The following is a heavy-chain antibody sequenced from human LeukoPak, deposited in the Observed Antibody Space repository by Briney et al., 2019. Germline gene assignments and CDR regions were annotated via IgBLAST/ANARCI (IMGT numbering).Heavy chain of an antibody. CDR3: ARATTVTVYFDY. CDR2: IYYSGST. CDR1: GGSISSSSYY. J-gene: IGHJ4*02. D-gene: IGHD4-17*01. Sequence: MSSETLSLTCTVSGGSISSSSYYWGWIRQPPGKGLEWIGSIYYSGSTYYNPSLKSRVTISVDTSKNQFSLKLSSVTAADTAVYYCARATTVTVYFDYWGQGTLVTVSS. V-gene: IGHV4-39*07.